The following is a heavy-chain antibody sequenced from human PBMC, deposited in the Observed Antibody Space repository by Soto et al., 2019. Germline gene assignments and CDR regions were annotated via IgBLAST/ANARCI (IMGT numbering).Heavy chain of an antibody. J-gene: IGHJ4*02. D-gene: IGHD3-10*01. CDR2: IYYSGST. CDR1: GGSISSGGYY. CDR3: ARGPPSYYYGSGSYSY. V-gene: IGHV4-31*03. Sequence: SETLSLTCTVPGGSISSGGYYWSWIRQHPGKGLEWIGYIYYSGSTYYNPSLKSRVTISVDTSKNQFSLKLSSVTAADTAVYYCARGPPSYYYGSGSYSYWGQGTLVAVSS.